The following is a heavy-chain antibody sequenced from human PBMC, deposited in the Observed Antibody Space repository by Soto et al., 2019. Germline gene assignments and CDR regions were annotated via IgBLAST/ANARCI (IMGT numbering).Heavy chain of an antibody. CDR3: ARDMNQKNYYDSSGYNLNYYYYGMDV. D-gene: IGHD3-22*01. J-gene: IGHJ6*02. CDR1: GGTFSSYA. V-gene: IGHV1-69*13. Sequence: GASVKVSCKASGGTFSSYAISWVRQAPGQGLEWMGGIIPIFGTANYAQKFQGRVTITADESTSTAYMELSSLRSEDTAVYYCARDMNQKNYYDSSGYNLNYYYYGMDVWGQGTTVTSP. CDR2: IIPIFGTA.